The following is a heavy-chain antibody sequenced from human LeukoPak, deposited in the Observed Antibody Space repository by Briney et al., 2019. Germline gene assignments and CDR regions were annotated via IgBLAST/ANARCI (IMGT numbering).Heavy chain of an antibody. CDR2: IYYSGST. CDR3: ARSYVSPVLDY. D-gene: IGHD3-10*02. CDR1: GGSISSSSYY. J-gene: IGHJ4*02. Sequence: SETLSLTCTVSGGSISSSSYYWSWIRQPPGKGLEWIGYIYYSGSTNYNPSLKSRVTISVDTSKNQFSLKLSSVTAADTAVYYCARSYVSPVLDYWGQGTLVTVSS. V-gene: IGHV4-61*01.